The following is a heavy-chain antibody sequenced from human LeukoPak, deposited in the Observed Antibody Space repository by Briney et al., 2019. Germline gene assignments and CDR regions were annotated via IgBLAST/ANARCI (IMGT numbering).Heavy chain of an antibody. CDR2: IYYSGST. Sequence: SETLSLTCTVSGGSISSYYWSWTRQPPGKGLEWIGYIYYSGSTNYNPSLKSRVTISVDTSKNQFSLKLSSVTAADTAVYYCARSRRGYFDYWGQGTLVTVSS. D-gene: IGHD3-10*01. V-gene: IGHV4-59*01. CDR1: GGSISSYY. J-gene: IGHJ4*02. CDR3: ARSRRGYFDY.